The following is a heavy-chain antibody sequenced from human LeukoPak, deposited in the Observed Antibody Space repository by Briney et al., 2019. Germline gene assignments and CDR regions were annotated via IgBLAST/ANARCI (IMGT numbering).Heavy chain of an antibody. V-gene: IGHV1-18*04. J-gene: IGHJ4*02. Sequence: ASVKVSCKASGNTFAGYYVHWVRQAPGQGLEWMGWINTHNGATNYPQKFQGRVTMTTDTSTNTAYMDLRSLRSDDTAMYYCARVDSGRYYGHDYWGQGTLVTVTS. CDR3: ARVDSGRYYGHDY. D-gene: IGHD1-26*01. CDR2: INTHNGAT. CDR1: GNTFAGYY.